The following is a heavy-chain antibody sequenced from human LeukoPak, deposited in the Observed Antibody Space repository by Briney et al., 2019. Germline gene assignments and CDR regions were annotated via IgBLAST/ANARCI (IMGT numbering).Heavy chain of an antibody. CDR2: IKQDGSEK. V-gene: IGHV3-7*03. J-gene: IGHJ4*02. CDR1: GFTFSSYW. Sequence: PGGSLRLSCAASGFTFSSYWMSWVRQAPGKGLEWVANIKQDGSEKFYVDSVKGRFTISRDNAKNSLYLQMNSLRAEDTAAYYCARDRSGSYRTSGFDYWGQGTLVTVSS. D-gene: IGHD1-26*01. CDR3: ARDRSGSYRTSGFDY.